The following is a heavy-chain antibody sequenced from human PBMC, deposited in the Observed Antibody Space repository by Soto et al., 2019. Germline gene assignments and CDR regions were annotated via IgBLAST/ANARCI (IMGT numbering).Heavy chain of an antibody. CDR2: ISSSSSTI. V-gene: IGHV3-48*02. D-gene: IGHD3-22*01. Sequence: PGGSLRLSCAASGFTFSSYSMNWVRQAPGKGLEWVSYISSSSSTIYYADSVKGRFTISRDNAKNSLYLQMNSLRDEDTAVYYCARDPYYYDSSGYYRSGYYFDYWGQGTLVTVS. CDR3: ARDPYYYDSSGYYRSGYYFDY. J-gene: IGHJ4*02. CDR1: GFTFSSYS.